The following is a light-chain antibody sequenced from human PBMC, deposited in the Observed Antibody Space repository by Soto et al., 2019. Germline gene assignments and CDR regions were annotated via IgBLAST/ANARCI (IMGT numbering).Light chain of an antibody. V-gene: IGLV1-51*01. CDR3: GSWDSSLSDYV. CDR1: SSNIGGNS. CDR2: DDN. Sequence: QSVLTQPPSVSGAPGQRLTISCTGSSSNIGGNSVSWYQQLPGTAPKLLIYDDNKRPSGIPDRFSGSKSGTSATLGITGFQTGDEADYYCGSWDSSLSDYVLGNGTKVT. J-gene: IGLJ1*01.